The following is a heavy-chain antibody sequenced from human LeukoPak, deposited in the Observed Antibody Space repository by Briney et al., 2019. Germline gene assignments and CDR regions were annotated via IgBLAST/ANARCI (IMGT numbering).Heavy chain of an antibody. CDR1: GFTFSSYS. Sequence: GGSLRLSCAASGFTFSSYSMNWVRQAPGKGLEWVSSISSSSSYIYYADSVKGRFTISRDNAKNSLYLQMNSLRAEDTAVYYCAREAPMIADAFDIWDQGTMVTVSS. J-gene: IGHJ3*02. V-gene: IGHV3-21*01. CDR2: ISSSSSYI. D-gene: IGHD2-2*01. CDR3: AREAPMIADAFDI.